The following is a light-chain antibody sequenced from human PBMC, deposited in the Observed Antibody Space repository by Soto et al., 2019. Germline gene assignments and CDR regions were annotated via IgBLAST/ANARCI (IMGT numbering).Light chain of an antibody. CDR3: QHYNSYSEA. J-gene: IGKJ1*01. CDR2: KAS. CDR1: QTISSW. V-gene: IGKV1-5*03. Sequence: DIQITQSPSTPSGSVGDRVTLTFRASQTISSWLAWYQQKPGKAPKLLIYKASTLKSGVPSRFSGSGSGTEFTLTISSLQPDDFATYYCQHYNSYSEAFGQGTKVDIK.